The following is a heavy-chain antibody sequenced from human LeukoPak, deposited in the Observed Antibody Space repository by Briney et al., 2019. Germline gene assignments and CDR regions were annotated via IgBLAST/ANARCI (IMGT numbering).Heavy chain of an antibody. V-gene: IGHV3-15*01. CDR1: GFTFSNAW. J-gene: IGHJ4*02. Sequence: GGSLRLSCAASGFTFSNAWMSWVRQAPGKGLEWVGRIKSNTDGGTTDYAAPVKGRFTISRDDSKNTLYLQMNSLKTEDTAVYYCTTDGEGYCSGGSCYSSFDYWGQGTLVTVSS. CDR2: IKSNTDGGTT. D-gene: IGHD2-15*01. CDR3: TTDGEGYCSGGSCYSSFDY.